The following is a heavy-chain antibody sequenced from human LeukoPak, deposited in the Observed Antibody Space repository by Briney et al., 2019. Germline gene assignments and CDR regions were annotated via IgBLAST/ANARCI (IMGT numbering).Heavy chain of an antibody. J-gene: IGHJ3*02. CDR3: SMFAGILTGYFFAFDI. V-gene: IGHV4-59*12. CDR1: GGSISSYY. D-gene: IGHD3-9*01. CDR2: IYDSGGA. Sequence: SETLSLTCTVSGGSISSYYWSWIRHPPGTGLERIGYIYDSGGANYNPSLKRRVTISVDTYKNQFSLKLSFLTAADTAVYYFSMFAGILTGYFFAFDIWGRGTSVSVSS.